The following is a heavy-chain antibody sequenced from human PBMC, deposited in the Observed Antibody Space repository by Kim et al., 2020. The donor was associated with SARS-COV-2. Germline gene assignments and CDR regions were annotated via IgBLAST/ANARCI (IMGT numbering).Heavy chain of an antibody. V-gene: IGHV3-11*06. CDR2: ISSSSSYT. D-gene: IGHD2-15*01. CDR1: GFTFSDYY. CDR3: ARAEKDTYVDY. J-gene: IGHJ4*02. Sequence: GGSLRLSCAASGFTFSDYYMSWIRQAPGKGLEWVSYISSSSSYTNYADSVKGRFTISRDNAKNSLYLQMNSLRAEDTAVYYCARAEKDTYVDYWGQGTLVTVSS.